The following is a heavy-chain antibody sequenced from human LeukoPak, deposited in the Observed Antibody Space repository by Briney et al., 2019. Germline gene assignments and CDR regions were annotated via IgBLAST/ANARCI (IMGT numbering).Heavy chain of an antibody. Sequence: GGSLRLSCAASGFAFSTYAMSWVRQAPGKGLEWVSAISSSGSRTYYADSVKGRFTISRDNSKNTLYLQMNSLRAEDTAVYYCAKARGDYGDYVGYFQHWGQGTLVTVSS. D-gene: IGHD4-17*01. J-gene: IGHJ1*01. CDR3: AKARGDYGDYVGYFQH. V-gene: IGHV3-23*01. CDR2: ISSSGSRT. CDR1: GFAFSTYA.